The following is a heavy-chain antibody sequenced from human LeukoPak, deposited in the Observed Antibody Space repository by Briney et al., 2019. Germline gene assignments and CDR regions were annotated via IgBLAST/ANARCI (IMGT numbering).Heavy chain of an antibody. V-gene: IGHV1-8*03. Sequence: GASVKVSCKASGYTFTSYDVNWVRQATGQGLEWMGWMNPNSGNTGYAQKFQGRVTITRNTSISTAYMELSGLTSEDTAVYYCARAITVTSYYYYYYYMDVWGKGTTVTVSS. CDR1: GYTFTSYD. CDR2: MNPNSGNT. CDR3: ARAITVTSYYYYYYYMDV. D-gene: IGHD4-11*01. J-gene: IGHJ6*03.